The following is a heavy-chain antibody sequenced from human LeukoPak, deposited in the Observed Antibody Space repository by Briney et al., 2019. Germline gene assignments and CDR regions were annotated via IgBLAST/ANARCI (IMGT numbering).Heavy chain of an antibody. CDR3: GKAMDY. Sequence: PGRSLRLSCAASGFTFSSYGMHWVRQAPGKGLEWVAVISYDGSNKYYADPVKGRFTISRDNSKNTLYLQMNSLRAEDTAVYYCGKAMDYWGQGTLVTVSS. CDR1: GFTFSSYG. V-gene: IGHV3-30*18. J-gene: IGHJ4*02. CDR2: ISYDGSNK.